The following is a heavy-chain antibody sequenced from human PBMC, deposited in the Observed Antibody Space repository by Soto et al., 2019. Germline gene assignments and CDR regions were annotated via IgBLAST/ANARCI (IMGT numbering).Heavy chain of an antibody. CDR1: GGSISSSSYF. V-gene: IGHV4-39*01. Sequence: SETLSLTCTVSGGSISSSSYFWGWIRQPPGKGLEWIGSIYYSGSTYYNPSLKSRVTISVDTSKNQFSLKLSSVTAADTAMYYCARPKTIGAAAGKGWFDPWGQGTLVTVSS. D-gene: IGHD6-13*01. J-gene: IGHJ5*02. CDR2: IYYSGST. CDR3: ARPKTIGAAAGKGWFDP.